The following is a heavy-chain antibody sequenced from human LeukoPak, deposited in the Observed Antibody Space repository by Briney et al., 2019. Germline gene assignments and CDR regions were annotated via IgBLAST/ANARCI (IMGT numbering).Heavy chain of an antibody. CDR1: GGSMSSYY. Sequence: SETLSLTCTVSGGSMSSYYWSWVRQSPGPGLEWIGSVYYSGSTNDSPSLKGRVTISVDTSKNQFSLTLSSVTAADTAMYYCARRGHYYDTNGYYYFDYWGQGTLVTVSS. CDR3: ARRGHYYDTNGYYYFDY. V-gene: IGHV4-59*01. D-gene: IGHD3-22*01. CDR2: VYYSGST. J-gene: IGHJ4*02.